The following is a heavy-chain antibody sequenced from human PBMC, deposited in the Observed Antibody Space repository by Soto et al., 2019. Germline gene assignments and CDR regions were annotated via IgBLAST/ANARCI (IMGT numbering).Heavy chain of an antibody. CDR1: GFTFSSYA. CDR2: ISYDGSNK. D-gene: IGHD6-19*01. Sequence: QVQLVESGGGVVQPGRSLRLSCAASGFTFSSYAMHWVRQAPGKGLEWVAVISYDGSNKYYADSVKGRFTISRDNSKSTLYLQMNSLRAEDTAVYYCARGSSGWYKDAFDIWGQGTMVTVSS. V-gene: IGHV3-30-3*01. J-gene: IGHJ3*02. CDR3: ARGSSGWYKDAFDI.